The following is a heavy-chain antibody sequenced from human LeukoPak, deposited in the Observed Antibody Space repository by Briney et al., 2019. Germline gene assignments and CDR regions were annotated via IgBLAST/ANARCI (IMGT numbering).Heavy chain of an antibody. J-gene: IGHJ4*02. Sequence: GASVKVSCKAFGYTFTSNYMHWVRQAPGQGLEWMGWINPKSGGANYAQKFQGRVTMTWDTSISTAYMELSRLRSDDTAVYYCAREYILTAYYGDYWGQGTLVTVSS. V-gene: IGHV1-2*02. D-gene: IGHD3-9*01. CDR3: AREYILTAYYGDY. CDR1: GYTFTSNY. CDR2: INPKSGGA.